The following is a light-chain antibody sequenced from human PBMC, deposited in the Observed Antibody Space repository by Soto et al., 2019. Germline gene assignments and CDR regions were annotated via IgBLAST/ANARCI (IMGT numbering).Light chain of an antibody. V-gene: IGKV3-11*01. Sequence: EIVLTQSPATLSLSPGERATLSCRASQSVRNYLAWYHQKPGQAPRLLIYYASNRATGIPGRFSGSGSGTDFTLTISSLEPEDFAVYYCQQRSSWPWTFGQGTKVEIK. CDR2: YAS. CDR1: QSVRNY. J-gene: IGKJ1*01. CDR3: QQRSSWPWT.